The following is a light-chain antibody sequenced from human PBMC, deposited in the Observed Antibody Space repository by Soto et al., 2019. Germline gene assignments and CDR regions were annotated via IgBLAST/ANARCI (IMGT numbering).Light chain of an antibody. CDR2: GAS. Sequence: EIVMTQSPATLSVSPGERATLSCRASQSVSSNLAWSQQKPGQAPRLLIYGASTRATGIPARFSGSGSGTEFTVTISSLQSEDFAVYYCQQYNNWPASFGQGTRLEIK. V-gene: IGKV3D-15*01. J-gene: IGKJ5*01. CDR3: QQYNNWPAS. CDR1: QSVSSN.